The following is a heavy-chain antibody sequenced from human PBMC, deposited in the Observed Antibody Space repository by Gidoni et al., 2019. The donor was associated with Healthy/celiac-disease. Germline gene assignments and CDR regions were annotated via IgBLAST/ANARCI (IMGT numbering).Heavy chain of an antibody. V-gene: IGHV3-33*01. D-gene: IGHD6-13*01. Sequence: QVQLVESGGGVVQPGRSLRLSCAASGFTFSSYGMHWVRQAPGKGLEWVAGTLYDGSNTYYADSVKGRFTISRDNSKNTLYLQMNSLRAEDTAVYYCARLPPYSSSWYYFDYWGQGTLVTVSS. CDR1: GFTFSSYG. CDR2: TLYDGSNT. CDR3: ARLPPYSSSWYYFDY. J-gene: IGHJ4*02.